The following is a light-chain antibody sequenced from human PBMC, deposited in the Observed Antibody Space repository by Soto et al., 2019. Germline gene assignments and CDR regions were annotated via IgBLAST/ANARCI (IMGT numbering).Light chain of an antibody. Sequence: EIVMAQSPATLAVSPWERATLSCRASQNINIALAWYQQKAGQAPRLLIYAASTRATGIPARFSGSGSGTEFTLTISSLKSEDFAVYYCQQYTNWPITFGQGTRLEIK. CDR2: AAS. CDR3: QQYTNWPIT. V-gene: IGKV3-15*01. J-gene: IGKJ5*01. CDR1: QNINIA.